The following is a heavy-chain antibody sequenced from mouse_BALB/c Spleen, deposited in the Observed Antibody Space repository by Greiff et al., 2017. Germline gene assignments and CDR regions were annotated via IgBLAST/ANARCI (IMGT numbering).Heavy chain of an antibody. J-gene: IGHJ2*01. CDR3: ARQGGIGRYFDY. V-gene: IGHV5-12-1*01. CDR1: GFAFSSYD. CDR2: ISSGGGST. Sequence: EVMLVESGGGLVKPGGSLKLSCAASGFAFSSYDMSWVRQTPEKRLEWVAYISSGGGSTYYPDTVKGRFTISRDNAKNTLYLQMSSLKSEDTAMYYCARQGGIGRYFDYWGQGTTLTVSS. D-gene: IGHD1-1*01.